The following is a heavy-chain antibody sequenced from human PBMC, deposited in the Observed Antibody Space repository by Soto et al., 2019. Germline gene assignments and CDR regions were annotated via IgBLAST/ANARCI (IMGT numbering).Heavy chain of an antibody. CDR3: ARGQDSGYDDHFDY. J-gene: IGHJ4*02. D-gene: IGHD5-12*01. CDR1: GFTFSSYA. V-gene: IGHV3-48*01. Sequence: GGSLRLSCAASGFTFSSYAMNWVRQAPGKGLEWVSYISSSSSTIYYADSVKGRFTISRDNAKNSLYLQMNSLRAEDTAVYYCARGQDSGYDDHFDYWGQGTLVTVSS. CDR2: ISSSSSTI.